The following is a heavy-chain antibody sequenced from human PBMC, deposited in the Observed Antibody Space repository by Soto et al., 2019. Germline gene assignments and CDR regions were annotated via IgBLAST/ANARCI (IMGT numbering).Heavy chain of an antibody. CDR1: GGSISDDTYY. J-gene: IGHJ5*02. CDR3: ARLHCLRPNCVPLDP. D-gene: IGHD1-1*01. V-gene: IGHV4-39*01. CDR2: IYYSGSF. Sequence: QLQLQESGPGLVKPSETLSLTCTVSGGSISDDTYYWGWIRQPPGKGLEWIGSIYYSGSFSYNPSLERRAAMSVDTSKEQLSLRLMSVTAAATAVYYCARLHCLRPNCVPLDPWGQGTLVFVSS.